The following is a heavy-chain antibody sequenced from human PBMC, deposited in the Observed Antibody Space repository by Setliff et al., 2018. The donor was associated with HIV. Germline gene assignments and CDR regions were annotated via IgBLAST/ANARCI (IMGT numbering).Heavy chain of an antibody. CDR3: AREPDYSNYYWFDP. Sequence: SETLSLTCTVSGGSISSGGNYWSWIRQYPGKGLEWIGHIYYSGSTYYNPSLKSRVTISVDTSKNQFSLKLTSVTAADTAVYYCAREPDYSNYYWFDPWGQGTL. CDR1: GGSISSGGNY. V-gene: IGHV4-31*02. D-gene: IGHD4-4*01. CDR2: IYYSGST. J-gene: IGHJ5*02.